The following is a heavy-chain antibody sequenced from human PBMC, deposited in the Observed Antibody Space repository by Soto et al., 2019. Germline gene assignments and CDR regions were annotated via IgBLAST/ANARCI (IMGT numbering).Heavy chain of an antibody. J-gene: IGHJ6*02. CDR2: ISSSSSYI. Sequence: EVQLVESGGGLVKPGGSLRLSCAASGFTFSSYSMNWVRQAPGKGLEWVSSISSSSSYIYYADSVKGRFTISRDNAKNSPYLQMNSLRAEDTAVYYCARDGGIRYYDFWSGYYSYYYGMDVWGQGTTVTVSS. V-gene: IGHV3-21*01. CDR1: GFTFSSYS. CDR3: ARDGGIRYYDFWSGYYSYYYGMDV. D-gene: IGHD3-3*01.